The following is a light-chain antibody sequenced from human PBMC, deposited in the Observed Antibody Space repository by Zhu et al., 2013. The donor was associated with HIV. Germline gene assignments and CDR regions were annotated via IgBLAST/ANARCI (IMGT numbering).Light chain of an antibody. CDR1: QSVDVR. J-gene: IGKJ1*01. CDR2: GAS. V-gene: IGKV1-5*03. Sequence: DIQMTQSPSSLSASVGDRVTITCRASQSVDVRLAWYQQKPGKAPNFLIYGASNLESGVPSRFSGSGSGTDFSLTISSLQLEDFATYYCQQGYTHPWTFGQGTKVEIK. CDR3: QQGYTHPWT.